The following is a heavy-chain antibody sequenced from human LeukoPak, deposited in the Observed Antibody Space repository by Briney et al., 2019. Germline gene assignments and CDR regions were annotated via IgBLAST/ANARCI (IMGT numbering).Heavy chain of an antibody. J-gene: IGHJ4*02. V-gene: IGHV1-69*13. CDR1: GYTLTELS. CDR2: IIPILRSA. Sequence: SVKVSCKVSGYTLTELSITWVRQAPGQGLEWLGGIIPILRSASYAQKFRGRLRLTSDESTTTAYMELSSLSSDDTAVYYCARDKGYSYGRGNYFDYWGQGTLVTVSS. D-gene: IGHD5-18*01. CDR3: ARDKGYSYGRGNYFDY.